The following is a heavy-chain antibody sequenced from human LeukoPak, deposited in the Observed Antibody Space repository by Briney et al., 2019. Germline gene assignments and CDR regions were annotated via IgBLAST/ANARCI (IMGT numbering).Heavy chain of an antibody. CDR1: GYSFTSYW. Sequence: AGESLKISCKGSGYSFTSYWIGWVRQMPGKGLEWMGIIYPGDSDTRYSPSFQGQVTISADKSISTAYLQWSSLKASDTAMYYCARPAVDYSNYDATVGYAFDIWGQGTMVTVSS. V-gene: IGHV5-51*01. CDR2: IYPGDSDT. J-gene: IGHJ3*02. D-gene: IGHD4-11*01. CDR3: ARPAVDYSNYDATVGYAFDI.